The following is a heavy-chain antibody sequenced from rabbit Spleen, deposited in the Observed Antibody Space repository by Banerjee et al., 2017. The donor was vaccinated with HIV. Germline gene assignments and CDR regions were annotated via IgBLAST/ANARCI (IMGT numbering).Heavy chain of an antibody. CDR1: GFSFSTSDY. CDR2: IYAGSTGFVGAS. Sequence: QEQLVESGGGLVKPEGSLTVTCTASGFSFSTSDYICWVRQAPGKGLEWIACIYAGSTGFVGASYYASWAIGRFTISKTSSTAVALQMTSLTAADTATYFCARDGAGGSYFALWGQGTLVTVS. D-gene: IGHD8-1*01. J-gene: IGHJ4*01. V-gene: IGHV1S45*01. CDR3: ARDGAGGSYFAL.